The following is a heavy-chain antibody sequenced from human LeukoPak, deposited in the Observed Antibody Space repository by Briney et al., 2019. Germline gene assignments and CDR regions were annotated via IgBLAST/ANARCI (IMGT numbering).Heavy chain of an antibody. CDR3: TRDRYSYAYALGEY. V-gene: IGHV1-8*01. Sequence: ASVKVSCKASGYTFTSYDINWVRQATGQGLEWMGWMNPNSGNTGYAQKFQGRVTMTRNTSISTAYMELSSLRSEDTAVYYCTRDRYSYAYALGEYWGQGTLVTASS. D-gene: IGHD5-18*01. CDR2: MNPNSGNT. J-gene: IGHJ4*02. CDR1: GYTFTSYD.